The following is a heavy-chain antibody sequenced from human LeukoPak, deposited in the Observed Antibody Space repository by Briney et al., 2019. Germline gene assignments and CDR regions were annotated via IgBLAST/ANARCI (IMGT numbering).Heavy chain of an antibody. V-gene: IGHV3-21*01. CDR2: ITTTSTYI. CDR3: SGSGWTTDAFDI. D-gene: IGHD6-19*01. Sequence: AGSPRLSCAASGFTFGNYNMNWVRQAPGKGLEWVSSITTTSTYIYYADSVKGRFTISRDNAKNSLYLQMNSLRAEDTAVYYCSGSGWTTDAFDIWGQGTMVTVSS. J-gene: IGHJ3*02. CDR1: GFTFGNYN.